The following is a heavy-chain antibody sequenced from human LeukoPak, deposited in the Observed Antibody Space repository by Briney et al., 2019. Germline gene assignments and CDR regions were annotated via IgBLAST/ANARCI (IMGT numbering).Heavy chain of an antibody. V-gene: IGHV3-43*02. D-gene: IGHD1-26*01. CDR1: GFTFDDYA. CDR2: INENGDIA. CDR3: AKARWEPNFDY. J-gene: IGHJ4*02. Sequence: GGSLRLSCAASGFTFDDYAMHWVRQGPGKSLEWVSLINENGDIAYYGDSVRGRFTVSRDNAKNSLYLQMNSLTTEDTALYYCAKARWEPNFDYWGQGTLVTDSS.